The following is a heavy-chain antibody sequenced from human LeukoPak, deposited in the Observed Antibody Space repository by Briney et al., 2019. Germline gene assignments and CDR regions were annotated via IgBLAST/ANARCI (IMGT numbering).Heavy chain of an antibody. CDR3: AREGYDFWSGCLDY. J-gene: IGHJ4*02. CDR1: GFTFSSYG. V-gene: IGHV3-30*19. Sequence: GGSLRLSCAASGFTFSSYGMHWVRQAPGKGLEWVAVISYDGSNKYYADSVKGRFTISRDNSKNTLYLQMNSLRAEDTAVYYCAREGYDFWSGCLDYWGQGTLVTVSS. D-gene: IGHD3-3*01. CDR2: ISYDGSNK.